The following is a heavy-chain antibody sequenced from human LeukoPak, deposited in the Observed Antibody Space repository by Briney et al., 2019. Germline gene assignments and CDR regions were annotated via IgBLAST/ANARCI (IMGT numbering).Heavy chain of an antibody. J-gene: IGHJ4*02. CDR2: INHSGST. V-gene: IGHV4-34*01. D-gene: IGHD4-17*01. CDR1: GGSFSGYY. Sequence: SETLSLTCAVYGGSFSGYYWSWIRQPPGKGLEWIGEINHSGSTNYNPSLKSRVTISVDTSKNQFSLKLSSVTAADTAVHYCARGRVVSDYGYGYWGQGTLVTVSS. CDR3: ARGRVVSDYGYGY.